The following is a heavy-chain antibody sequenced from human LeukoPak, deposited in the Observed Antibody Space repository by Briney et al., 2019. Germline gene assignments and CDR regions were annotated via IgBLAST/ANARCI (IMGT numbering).Heavy chain of an antibody. V-gene: IGHV4-34*01. CDR3: ARGGFRAAAGTALWY. Sequence: PSETLSLTCAVYGGSFSGYYWSWIRQPPGKGLEWIGEINHSGSTNYNPSLKSRVTISIDTSKNQFSLKLNSVTAADTAVYFCARGGFRAAAGTALWYWGQGTLVTVSS. CDR1: GGSFSGYY. D-gene: IGHD6-13*01. CDR2: INHSGST. J-gene: IGHJ4*02.